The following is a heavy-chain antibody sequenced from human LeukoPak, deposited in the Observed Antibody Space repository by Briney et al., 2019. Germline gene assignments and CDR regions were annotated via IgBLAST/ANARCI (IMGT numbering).Heavy chain of an antibody. Sequence: ASVKVSCKASGYTFTGYYLHWVRQAPGQGLEWMGWINPNTGGSNYAQRFKGWVAMTRDTPTRTAYLQLSRLTSDDTAVYYCARAYGSGIVYNMDVWGQGTTVIVSS. D-gene: IGHD3-10*01. CDR3: ARAYGSGIVYNMDV. J-gene: IGHJ6*02. CDR2: INPNTGGS. CDR1: GYTFTGYY. V-gene: IGHV1-2*04.